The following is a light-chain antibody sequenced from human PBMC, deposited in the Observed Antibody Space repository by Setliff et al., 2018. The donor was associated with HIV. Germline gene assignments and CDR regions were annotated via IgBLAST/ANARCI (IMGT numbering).Light chain of an antibody. CDR3: CSYAGSSSLYV. CDR1: SRDIGSYNL. Sequence: QSALAQPASVSGSPGQSLTISCTGTSRDIGSYNLVSWYQQHPGKAPKLLIYEVSKWPSGVSNRFSGSKSGNTASLTISGLQAEDEADYYCCSYAGSSSLYVFGTGTKVTVL. V-gene: IGLV2-23*02. CDR2: EVS. J-gene: IGLJ1*01.